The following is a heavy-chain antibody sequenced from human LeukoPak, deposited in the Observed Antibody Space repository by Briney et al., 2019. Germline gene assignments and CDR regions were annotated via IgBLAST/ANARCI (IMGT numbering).Heavy chain of an antibody. J-gene: IGHJ4*02. CDR3: AKVPVAARPFRY. CDR2: ISGSGGST. V-gene: IGHV3-23*01. Sequence: ETLSLTCTVSGVSISGGGYYWSWVRQAPGKGLEWVSAISGSGGSTYYADSVKGRFTISRDNSKNTLYLQMNSLRAEDTAVYYCAKVPVAARPFRYWGQGTLVTVSS. CDR1: GVSISGGGYY. D-gene: IGHD6-6*01.